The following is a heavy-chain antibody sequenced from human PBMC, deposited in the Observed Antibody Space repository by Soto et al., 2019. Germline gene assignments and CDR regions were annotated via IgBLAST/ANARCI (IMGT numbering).Heavy chain of an antibody. Sequence: GTLRLSCAASVFTFSTYTMTWVRQGPPKGLEGVSRGVGSGYGTYYAGSVKGRVTISRDNSKNTLYLQMNSLRAADTAIYYCAKAREVTLVRISLAQWGQGTLVTVSS. CDR2: GVGSGYGT. CDR1: VFTFSTYT. CDR3: AKAREVTLVRISLAQ. J-gene: IGHJ4*02. V-gene: IGHV3-23*01. D-gene: IGHD3-10*01.